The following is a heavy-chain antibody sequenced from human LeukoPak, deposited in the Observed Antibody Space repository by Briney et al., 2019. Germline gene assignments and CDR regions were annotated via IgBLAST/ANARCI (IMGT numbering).Heavy chain of an antibody. CDR3: ARYYDSSGYDFDY. CDR1: GYTFTSYD. D-gene: IGHD3-22*01. CDR2: MNPNSGNT. Sequence: WASVKVSCKASGYTFTSYDINWVRQATGQGLEWMGWMNPNSGNTGYAQKFQGRVTMTRNTSISKAYMELSSLRSEDTAVYYCARYYDSSGYDFDYWGQGTLVTVSS. J-gene: IGHJ4*02. V-gene: IGHV1-8*01.